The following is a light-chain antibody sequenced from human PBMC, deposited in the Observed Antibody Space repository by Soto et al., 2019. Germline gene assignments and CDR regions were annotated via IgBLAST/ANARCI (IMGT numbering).Light chain of an antibody. V-gene: IGKV1-5*02. CDR2: HAS. J-gene: IGKJ1*01. Sequence: DIQITQRPPSLCSSLLDIVTIICRASHSISNLLAWYQQTPGTAPKVLIYHASNLQSGVPSRFSGRGSGKEFTLTISSLKPDDFATYYCQTHNSYSFGQGTKVDIK. CDR1: HSISNL. CDR3: QTHNSYS.